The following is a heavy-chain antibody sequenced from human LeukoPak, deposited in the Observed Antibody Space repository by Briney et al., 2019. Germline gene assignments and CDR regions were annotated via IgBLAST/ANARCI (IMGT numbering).Heavy chain of an antibody. CDR2: ISGSGDST. V-gene: IGHV3-23*01. Sequence: GGSLRLSCAASGFTLSSSAMGWVGRAPGKGLDWVSSISGSGDSTSYADSVRGRFTISRDNSKNTLYLQMNSLRAEDTAVYYCAKSPGGRHHNWGQGTLVTVSS. CDR1: GFTLSSSA. D-gene: IGHD3-16*01. J-gene: IGHJ4*02. CDR3: AKSPGGRHHN.